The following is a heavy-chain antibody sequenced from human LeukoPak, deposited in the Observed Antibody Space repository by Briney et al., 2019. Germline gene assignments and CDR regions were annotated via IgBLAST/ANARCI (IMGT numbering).Heavy chain of an antibody. CDR1: GYTFYYYD. V-gene: IGHV1-18*01. CDR3: ARSAVAVAGTSFSDY. CDR2: ISAYNGNT. J-gene: IGHJ4*02. D-gene: IGHD6-19*01. Sequence: ASVKVSCKASGYTFYYYDISWVRQAPGQGLEWMGWISAYNGNTNYAQKLQGRVTMTTDTSTSTAYMELRSLRSDDTAVYYCARSAVAVAGTSFSDYWGQGTLVTVSS.